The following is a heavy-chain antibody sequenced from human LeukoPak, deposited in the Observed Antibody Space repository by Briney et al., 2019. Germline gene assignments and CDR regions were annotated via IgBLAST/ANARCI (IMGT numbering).Heavy chain of an antibody. CDR1: GYTFTSCD. J-gene: IGHJ6*03. D-gene: IGHD5-24*01. CDR3: ERGVEMATILGYYYYYYMDV. Sequence: GASVKVSCKASGYTFTSCDINWVRQATGQGLEWMGWMNLNSGNTGYAQKFQGRVTMTRNTSISTTHMELKMLRPKDTAVYVCERGVEMATILGYYYYYYMDVWGKGTTVTISS. V-gene: IGHV1-8*01. CDR2: MNLNSGNT.